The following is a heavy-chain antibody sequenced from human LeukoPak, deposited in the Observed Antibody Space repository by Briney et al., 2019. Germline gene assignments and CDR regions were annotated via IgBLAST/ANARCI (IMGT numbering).Heavy chain of an antibody. Sequence: GRSLRLSCAASGFTFSSYAMHWVRQAPGKGLEWVAVISYDGSNKYYADSVKGRFTISRDNSKNTLYLQMNSLRAEDTAVYYCARAGGYCSSTSCPFDAFDIWGQGTMVTVSS. J-gene: IGHJ3*02. CDR2: ISYDGSNK. D-gene: IGHD2-2*01. V-gene: IGHV3-30-3*01. CDR1: GFTFSSYA. CDR3: ARAGGYCSSTSCPFDAFDI.